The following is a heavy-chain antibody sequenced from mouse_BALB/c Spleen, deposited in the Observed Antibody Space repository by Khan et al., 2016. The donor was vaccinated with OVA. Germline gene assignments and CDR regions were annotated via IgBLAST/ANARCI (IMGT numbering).Heavy chain of an antibody. J-gene: IGHJ2*01. Sequence: VQLKESGPGLVKPSQSLSLTCTVTGYSITSDYAWNWIRQFPGNKLEWMGYISYRGNTTYNPSLKSRISIPRDTSKNQFFLQLNSVTIEDTATYYCARIYGGDFDYWGQGTTLTVSS. D-gene: IGHD1-1*01. CDR3: ARIYGGDFDY. CDR2: ISYRGNT. V-gene: IGHV3-2*02. CDR1: GYSITSDYA.